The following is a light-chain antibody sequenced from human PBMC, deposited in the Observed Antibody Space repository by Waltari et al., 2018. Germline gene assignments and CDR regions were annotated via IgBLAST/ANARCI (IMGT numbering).Light chain of an antibody. Sequence: QLVLTQSPSASASLGASVTLTCTLSSGHSSNIIAWVQRQPEKGPRCLMTVNSDGSHTKGDEIPYRFSGSSSGAERYLTISSLQSEDEADYYCQTGGHGTWVFGGGTRLTVL. V-gene: IGLV4-69*01. J-gene: IGLJ3*02. CDR3: QTGGHGTWV. CDR2: VNSDGSH. CDR1: SGHSSNI.